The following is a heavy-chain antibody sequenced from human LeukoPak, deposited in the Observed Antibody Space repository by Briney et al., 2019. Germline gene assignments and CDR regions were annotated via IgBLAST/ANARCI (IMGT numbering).Heavy chain of an antibody. Sequence: SETLSLTCTVSGGSISSYYWSWIRQSPGKGLEWIGYIYYSGSTNCNPSLKSRVTISVDTSKNQFSLKLSSVTAADTAVYYCARGRRRNFWSGYHFDYWGQGTLVTVSS. J-gene: IGHJ4*02. CDR2: IYYSGST. V-gene: IGHV4-59*01. CDR3: ARGRRRNFWSGYHFDY. D-gene: IGHD3-3*01. CDR1: GGSISSYY.